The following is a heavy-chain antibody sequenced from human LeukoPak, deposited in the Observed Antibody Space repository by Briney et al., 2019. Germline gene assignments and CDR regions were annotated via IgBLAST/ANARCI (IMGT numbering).Heavy chain of an antibody. CDR3: ASTITGTTRNWFDP. Sequence: SVKVSCKASGGTFSSYAISWVRQAPGQGLEWMGGIIPIFGTANYAQKFQGRVTITTDESTSTAYMELSSLRSEDTAVYYCASTITGTTRNWFDPWGQGTLVTVSS. D-gene: IGHD1-7*01. CDR1: GGTFSSYA. CDR2: IIPIFGTA. V-gene: IGHV1-69*05. J-gene: IGHJ5*02.